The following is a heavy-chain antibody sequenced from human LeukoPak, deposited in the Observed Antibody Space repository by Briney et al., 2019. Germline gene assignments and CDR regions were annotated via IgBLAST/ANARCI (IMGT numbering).Heavy chain of an antibody. CDR2: IYYSGIT. J-gene: IGHJ4*02. D-gene: IGHD1-26*01. Sequence: SSETLSLTCTVSGGSISSGFYYWAWIRQPPGKGLEWIGSIYYSGITYYNPSFKSPVTISIDTSKNQFSLKLSSVTAADTAVYYCARAIEVGAMTPFDYWGQGTLVTVSS. CDR3: ARAIEVGAMTPFDY. CDR1: GGSISSGFYY. V-gene: IGHV4-39*01.